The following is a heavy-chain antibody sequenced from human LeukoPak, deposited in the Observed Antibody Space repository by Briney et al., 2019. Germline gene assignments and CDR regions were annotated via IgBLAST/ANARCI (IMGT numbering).Heavy chain of an antibody. CDR2: ISYDGSTT. J-gene: IGHJ4*02. D-gene: IGHD3-10*01. CDR1: GFTFSSYA. V-gene: IGHV3-30-3*01. CDR3: ARERGKGKGFDY. Sequence: GGSLRLSCAASGFTFSSYAMNWVRQAPGKGLEWVAVISYDGSTTYYADSVKGRFTISRDNAKNSLYLQMNSLRAEDTAVYYCARERGKGKGFDYWGQGTLVTVSS.